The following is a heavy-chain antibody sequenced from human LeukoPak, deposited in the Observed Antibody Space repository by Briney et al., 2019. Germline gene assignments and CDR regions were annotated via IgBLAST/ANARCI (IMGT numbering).Heavy chain of an antibody. CDR3: ARDRRVATPLYYFDY. J-gene: IGHJ4*02. V-gene: IGHV3-30*04. CDR1: GFTFSSYA. Sequence: PGRSLRLSCAASGFTFSSYAMHWVRQAPGKGLEWVAVISYDGSNKYYADSVKGRFTISRDNSKNTLYLQMNSLRAEDTAVYYCARDRRVATPLYYFDYWGQGTLVTVSS. CDR2: ISYDGSNK. D-gene: IGHD5-12*01.